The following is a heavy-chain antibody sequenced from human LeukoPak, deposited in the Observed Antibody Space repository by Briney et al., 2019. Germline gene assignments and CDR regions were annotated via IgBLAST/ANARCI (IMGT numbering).Heavy chain of an antibody. J-gene: IGHJ5*02. CDR3: ARDERSYNWFDP. CDR2: IIPIFGTA. CDR1: GGTFSSYA. Sequence: ASVKVSCKASGGTFSSYAISWVRQAPGQELEWMGGIIPIFGTANYAQKFQGRVTITADESTSTAYMELSSLRSEDTAVYYCARDERSYNWFDPWGQGTLVTVSS. V-gene: IGHV1-69*13.